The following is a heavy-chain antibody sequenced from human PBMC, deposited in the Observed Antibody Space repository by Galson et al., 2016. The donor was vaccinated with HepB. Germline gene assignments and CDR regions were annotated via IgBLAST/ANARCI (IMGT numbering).Heavy chain of an antibody. D-gene: IGHD2-15*01. CDR3: AKGGYCSRARCPGRNWFDP. J-gene: IGHJ5*02. Sequence: SLRLSCAASGFTFSSYAMSWVRQAPGKGLEWVSTITYSGGDTYYADSVKGRFTISRDNSKNTRYLQMNSLRGEDTAVYSCAKGGYCSRARCPGRNWFDPWGQGTLVTASS. CDR2: ITYSGGDT. CDR1: GFTFSSYA. V-gene: IGHV3-23*01.